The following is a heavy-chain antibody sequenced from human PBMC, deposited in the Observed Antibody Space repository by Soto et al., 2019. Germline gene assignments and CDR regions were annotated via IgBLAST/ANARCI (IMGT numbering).Heavy chain of an antibody. V-gene: IGHV3-11*01. CDR2: ISSSGSTI. CDR3: ARARMVRGVIYYYGMDV. Sequence: GGSLRLSCAASGFTFSDHYMSWLRQAPGKGLEWVSYISSSGSTIYYADSVKGRFTISRDNAKNSLYLQMNSLRAEDTAVYYCARARMVRGVIYYYGMDVWGQGTTVTVSS. CDR1: GFTFSDHY. J-gene: IGHJ6*02. D-gene: IGHD3-10*01.